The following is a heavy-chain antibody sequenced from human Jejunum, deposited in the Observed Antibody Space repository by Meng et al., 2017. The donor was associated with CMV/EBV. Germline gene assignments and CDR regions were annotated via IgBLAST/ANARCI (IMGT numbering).Heavy chain of an antibody. CDR3: ATGGYDVWSSFYTGYYFDY. V-gene: IGHV3-15*01. Sequence: AWMNWVRQAPGKGLEWVGRIKRKTDGGIRDYAAPVKGRFTISRDDSKNTLYLQMNGLETEDTAVYYCATGGYDVWSSFYTGYYFDYWGQGTPVTVSS. J-gene: IGHJ4*02. CDR2: IKRKTDGGIR. D-gene: IGHD3-3*01. CDR1: AW.